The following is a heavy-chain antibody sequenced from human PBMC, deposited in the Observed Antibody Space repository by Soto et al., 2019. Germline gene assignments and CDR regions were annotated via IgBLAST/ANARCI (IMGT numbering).Heavy chain of an antibody. Sequence: QVQLQESGPGLVKPSETLSLTCTVSGGSISSYYWSWIRQPPGKGLEWIGYIYYSGSTSFNPSLKSRDAISVDTSKNQFSLQLSSVTVADTPVSCLASRWGRVFDIGGQGTMVSVSS. D-gene: IGHD3-16*01. CDR3: ASRWGRVFDI. CDR2: IYYSGST. J-gene: IGHJ3*02. CDR1: GGSISSYY. V-gene: IGHV4-59*08.